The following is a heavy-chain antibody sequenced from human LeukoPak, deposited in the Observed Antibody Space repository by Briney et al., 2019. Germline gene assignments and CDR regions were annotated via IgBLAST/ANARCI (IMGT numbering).Heavy chain of an antibody. V-gene: IGHV3-23*01. Sequence: GGSLRLSCAASGFTFSNYAMTWVRQAPGKGLEWVSVIGGSDGSTHYADSVKGRFTISRDNSKNTLNLQMNSLRAEDTAVYYCAEDSSGWYYYYGMDVWGQGTTVTVSS. CDR3: AEDSSGWYYYYGMDV. D-gene: IGHD6-19*01. CDR1: GFTFSNYA. CDR2: IGGSDGST. J-gene: IGHJ6*02.